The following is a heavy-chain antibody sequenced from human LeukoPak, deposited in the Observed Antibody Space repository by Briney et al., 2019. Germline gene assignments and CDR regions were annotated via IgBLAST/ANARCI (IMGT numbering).Heavy chain of an antibody. V-gene: IGHV4-34*01. Sequence: SETLSLTCAVYGGSFSGYYWSWIRQPAGKGLDGIGEINHIGSTNYNPSLKSRVTISVDKSKTQFYLKLSFLTAADTAVYYCESLVSGLRITIFGFDYWGQGTLVTVSS. J-gene: IGHJ4*02. D-gene: IGHD3-3*01. CDR3: ESLVSGLRITIFGFDY. CDR1: GGSFSGYY. CDR2: INHIGST.